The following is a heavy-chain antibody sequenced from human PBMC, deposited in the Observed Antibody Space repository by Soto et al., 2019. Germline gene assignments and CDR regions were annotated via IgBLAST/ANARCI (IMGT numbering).Heavy chain of an antibody. D-gene: IGHD3-10*01. CDR2: ISTNGRSK. J-gene: IGHJ6*02. V-gene: IGHV3-48*02. Sequence: RLSCAGSGLAFSTYMMNWVRHAPGKGLEWIADISTNGRSKSYAASVRGRFTISRDNTKNSMYLQMNSLRDDDTAVYYCVRDRDLRDYYGMDVWGQGTTVPVSS. CDR3: VRDRDLRDYYGMDV. CDR1: GLAFSTYM.